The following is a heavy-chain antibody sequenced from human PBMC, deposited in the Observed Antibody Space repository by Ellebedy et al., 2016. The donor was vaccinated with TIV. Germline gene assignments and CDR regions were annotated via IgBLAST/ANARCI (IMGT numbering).Heavy chain of an antibody. J-gene: IGHJ4*02. V-gene: IGHV3-48*02. CDR2: IRSSDGLI. Sequence: GESLKISCAASGFTFKTYTMNWVRQAPGKVLEWVSYIRSSDGLISYIDSVKGRFTTSTDTSKNSLYLQMNNLRDEDTAVYYCVRDWAYSFDYWGQGTLVTVSS. CDR3: VRDWAYSFDY. D-gene: IGHD5-18*01. CDR1: GFTFKTYT.